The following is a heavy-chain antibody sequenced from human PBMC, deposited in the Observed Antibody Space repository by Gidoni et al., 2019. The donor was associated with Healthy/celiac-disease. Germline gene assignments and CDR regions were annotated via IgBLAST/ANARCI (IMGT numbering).Heavy chain of an antibody. D-gene: IGHD2-15*01. CDR3: AHKSGGRPFDY. Sequence: QITLKESGPKLVKPKQTLPLTCTFSGFSLSTSGVGVGWISQPPGKALEWLALISWDDDKRYSPSLKSRLTITKDTSKNQVVLTMTNMDPVDTATYYCAHKSGGRPFDYWGQGTLVTVSS. J-gene: IGHJ4*02. V-gene: IGHV2-5*02. CDR1: GFSLSTSGVG. CDR2: ISWDDDK.